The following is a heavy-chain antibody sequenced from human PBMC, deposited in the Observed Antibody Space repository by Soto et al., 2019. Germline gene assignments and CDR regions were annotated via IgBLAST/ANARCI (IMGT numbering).Heavy chain of an antibody. J-gene: IGHJ6*02. CDR2: ISYDGSNK. D-gene: IGHD3-16*01. V-gene: IGHV3-30-3*01. Sequence: QVQLVESGGGVVQPGRSLRLSCAASGFTFSSYAMHWVRQAPGKGLEWVAVISYDGSNKYYADSVKGRFTISRDNSKNSLYLQMNRLRAEDTAVYYCARDVAAFWGFGEEYGMDVWGQGTTVTVSS. CDR1: GFTFSSYA. CDR3: ARDVAAFWGFGEEYGMDV.